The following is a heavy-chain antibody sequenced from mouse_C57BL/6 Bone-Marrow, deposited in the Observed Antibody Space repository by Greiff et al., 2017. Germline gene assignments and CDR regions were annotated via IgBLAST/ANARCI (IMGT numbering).Heavy chain of an antibody. J-gene: IGHJ1*03. CDR2: ISSGSSTI. V-gene: IGHV5-17*01. CDR1: GFTFSDYG. Sequence: EVKVEESGGGLVKPGGSLKLSCAASGFTFSDYGMHWVRQAPEKGLEWVAYISSGSSTIYYADTVKGRFTISGDNAKNTLFLQMTSLRSEDTSMYYGASRDYYGGSYWYFDVWGTGTTVTVSS. CDR3: ASRDYYGGSYWYFDV. D-gene: IGHD1-1*01.